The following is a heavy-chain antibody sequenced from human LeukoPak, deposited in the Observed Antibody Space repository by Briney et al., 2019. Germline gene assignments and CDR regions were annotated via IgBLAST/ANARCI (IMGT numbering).Heavy chain of an antibody. Sequence: GSLRLSCAASGFTFSSYAMSWVRQAPGKGLEWVSAISGSGGSTYYADSAKGRFTISRDNSKNTLYLQMNSLRAEDTAVYYCAKCQDSSGYYEAFDIWGQGTMVTVSS. D-gene: IGHD3-22*01. CDR1: GFTFSSYA. CDR3: AKCQDSSGYYEAFDI. J-gene: IGHJ3*02. CDR2: ISGSGGST. V-gene: IGHV3-23*01.